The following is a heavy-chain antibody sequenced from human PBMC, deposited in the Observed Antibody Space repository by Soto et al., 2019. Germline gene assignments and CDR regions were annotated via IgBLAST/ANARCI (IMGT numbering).Heavy chain of an antibody. Sequence: QVQLVQSGAEVKKPGASVKVSCKASGYTFTGYYMHWVRQAPGQGLEWMGWINPNSGGTNYAQKFQGRVTMTRDTSISTAYMELSRLTSDDTAVYYCARAGVWFGERNGMDVWGQGTTVTVSS. J-gene: IGHJ6*02. CDR1: GYTFTGYY. V-gene: IGHV1-2*02. CDR2: INPNSGGT. CDR3: ARAGVWFGERNGMDV. D-gene: IGHD3-10*01.